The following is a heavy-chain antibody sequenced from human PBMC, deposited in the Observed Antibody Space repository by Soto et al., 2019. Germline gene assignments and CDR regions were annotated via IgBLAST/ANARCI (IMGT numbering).Heavy chain of an antibody. D-gene: IGHD4-4*01. J-gene: IGHJ6*02. CDR1: GFNLSSYG. Sequence: GGSLRLSCAASGFNLSSYGMHWVRQAPGKGLEWVAVIWYDGSNKYYADPVKGRFTISRDNSKNTLFLQMNSLTAEDTAVYYCARASTVTYYYYVMDVWGQGTTVTVSS. CDR3: ARASTVTYYYYVMDV. CDR2: IWYDGSNK. V-gene: IGHV3-33*01.